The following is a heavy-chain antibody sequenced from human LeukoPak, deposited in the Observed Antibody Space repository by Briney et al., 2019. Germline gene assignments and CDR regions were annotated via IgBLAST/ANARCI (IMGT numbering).Heavy chain of an antibody. CDR2: FSSSSSTI. CDR3: ARGGSGYGDYYYFYGMDV. D-gene: IGHD3-22*01. V-gene: IGHV3-48*02. CDR1: GFTFSTYS. J-gene: IGHJ6*02. Sequence: TGGSLSLSCAASGFTFSTYSMNWVRQAPGKGLEWVSYFSSSSSTIYYADSVKGRFTISRDNAKNSLYLQMNSLRDEDTGVYYCARGGSGYGDYYYFYGMDVWGQGTTVTVSS.